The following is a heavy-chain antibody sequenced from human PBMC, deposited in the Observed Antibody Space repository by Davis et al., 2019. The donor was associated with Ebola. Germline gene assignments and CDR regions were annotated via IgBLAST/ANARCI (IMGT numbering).Heavy chain of an antibody. CDR1: GFTFSSYS. CDR3: ARGIRYSGNYYYGVDV. Sequence: GESLKISCAASGFTFSSYSMNWVRQAPGKGLEWVSGINWNGGSTGYADSVKGRFTISRDNSKNTLYLQMNSLRAEDTAVYYCARGIRYSGNYYYGVDVWGQGTTVTVSS. CDR2: INWNGGST. D-gene: IGHD5-12*01. V-gene: IGHV3-20*04. J-gene: IGHJ6*02.